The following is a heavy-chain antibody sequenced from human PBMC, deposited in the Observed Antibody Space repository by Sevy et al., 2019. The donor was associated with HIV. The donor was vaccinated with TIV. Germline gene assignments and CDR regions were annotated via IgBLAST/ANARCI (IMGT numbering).Heavy chain of an antibody. CDR3: ARTYYDFWSGYYVDY. V-gene: IGHV4-59*01. CDR2: IYYSGST. J-gene: IGHJ4*02. CDR1: GGSISSYY. Sequence: SETLSLTCTVSGGSISSYYWSWIRQPPGKGLEWIGYIYYSGSTNYNPSLKSRVTISVDTSKNQFSLKLSSVIAADTAVYYCARTYYDFWSGYYVDYWGQGTLVTVSS. D-gene: IGHD3-3*01.